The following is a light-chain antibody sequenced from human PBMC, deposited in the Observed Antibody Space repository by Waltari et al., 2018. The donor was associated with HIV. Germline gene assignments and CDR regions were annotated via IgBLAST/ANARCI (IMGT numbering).Light chain of an antibody. V-gene: IGKV3-20*01. CDR3: QLVFA. CDR2: GAS. J-gene: IGKJ3*01. CDR1: QSPSNNY. Sequence: DIVLTQSPGTLSLSPGEKVTLSCRASQSPSNNYLAWYQQKPGQAPRLLIYGASYRATGIPDRFSGSGSGTDFTLTISRLEPEDFAVYYCQLVFAFGPGTKLDI.